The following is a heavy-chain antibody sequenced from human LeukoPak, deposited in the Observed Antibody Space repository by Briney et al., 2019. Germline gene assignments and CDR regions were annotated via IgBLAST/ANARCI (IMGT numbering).Heavy chain of an antibody. CDR1: GFTFSNYA. CDR2: IYSGGST. V-gene: IGHV3-66*04. CDR3: ARHRDGFLDY. D-gene: IGHD5-24*01. J-gene: IGHJ4*02. Sequence: PGGSLRLSCAASGFTFSNYAMHWVRQTPGKGLEWVAVIYSGGSTDYADSVRGRFTISRDNSKSTLYLQMNSLRAEDTAVYYCARHRDGFLDYWGQGTLVTVSS.